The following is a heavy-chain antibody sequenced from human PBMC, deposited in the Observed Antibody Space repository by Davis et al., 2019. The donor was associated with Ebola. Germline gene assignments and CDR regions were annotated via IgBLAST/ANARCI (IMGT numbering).Heavy chain of an antibody. Sequence: SETLSLTCTVSGGSISSGDYYWSWLRQPPGKGLEWIGYIYYSGSTYYNPSLKSRVTISVDTSKNQFSLKLSSVTAADTAVYYCARYSYGFESTFDYWGQGTLVTVSS. J-gene: IGHJ4*02. V-gene: IGHV4-30-4*01. CDR3: ARYSYGFESTFDY. CDR2: IYYSGST. CDR1: GGSISSGDYY. D-gene: IGHD5-18*01.